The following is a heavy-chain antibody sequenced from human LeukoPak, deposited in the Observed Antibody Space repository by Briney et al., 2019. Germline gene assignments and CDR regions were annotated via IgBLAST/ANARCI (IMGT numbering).Heavy chain of an antibody. D-gene: IGHD3-22*01. Sequence: SETLSLTCTVSGGSISNYFWTWIRQPAGKGLEWIGRIYSSGTTNYNPSLKSRVTISVDTSKNQFSLKLSSVTAADTAVYYCARLNNGYYDSSGYYGYYYYYMDVWGKGTTVTISS. CDR3: ARLNNGYYDSSGYYGYYYYYMDV. J-gene: IGHJ6*03. CDR2: IYSSGTT. V-gene: IGHV4-4*07. CDR1: GGSISNYF.